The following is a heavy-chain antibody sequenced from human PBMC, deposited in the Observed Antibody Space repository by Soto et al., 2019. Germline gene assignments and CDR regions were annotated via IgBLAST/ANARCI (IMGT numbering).Heavy chain of an antibody. CDR3: ASTRPSISSGWYMDYFDY. J-gene: IGHJ4*02. V-gene: IGHV4-59*01. CDR1: GGSISSYY. Sequence: PSETLSLTCTVSGGSISSYYWSWIRQPPGKGLEWIGYIYYSGSTNYNPSLKSRVTISVDTSKNQFSLKLSSVTAADTAVYYCASTRPSISSGWYMDYFDYWGQGTLVTSPQ. D-gene: IGHD6-19*01. CDR2: IYYSGST.